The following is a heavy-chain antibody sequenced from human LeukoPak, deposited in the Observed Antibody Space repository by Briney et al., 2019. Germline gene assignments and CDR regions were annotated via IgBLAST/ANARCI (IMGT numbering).Heavy chain of an antibody. Sequence: GGSLRLSCAASGFTFSSYAMLWVRQAPGKGLEWVAVISYDGSNKYYADSVKGRFTISRDNSKNTLYLQMNSLRAEDTAVYYCAREIRFLESNWFDPWGQGTLVTVSS. V-gene: IGHV3-30-3*01. J-gene: IGHJ5*02. CDR2: ISYDGSNK. D-gene: IGHD3-3*01. CDR3: AREIRFLESNWFDP. CDR1: GFTFSSYA.